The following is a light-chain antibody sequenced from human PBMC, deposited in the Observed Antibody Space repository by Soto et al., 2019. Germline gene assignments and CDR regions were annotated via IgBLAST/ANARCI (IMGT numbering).Light chain of an antibody. CDR2: DAS. CDR3: QQYGSSSWT. Sequence: EIVLTQSPGTLSLSPGERATLSCRASQSVSSSYLAWYQQKPGQAPRLLIYDASNRATGIAPRFRGSGSGTDFTLTISRLEPEDFAVYYCQQYGSSSWTFGQGTKVDIK. CDR1: QSVSSSY. V-gene: IGKV3-20*01. J-gene: IGKJ1*01.